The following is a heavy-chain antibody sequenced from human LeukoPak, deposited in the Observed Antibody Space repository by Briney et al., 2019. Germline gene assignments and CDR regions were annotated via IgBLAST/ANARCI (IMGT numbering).Heavy chain of an antibody. Sequence: GGSLRLSCAASGLTFSSYAMHWVRQAPGKGLDWVAFIRYDGTKKYCADSVKGRFTVSRDNSKNTLYLQMNSLRAEDTAAYYCAKEMNDYVDYFYMDVWGKGTTVTVSS. CDR1: GLTFSSYA. CDR2: IRYDGTKK. V-gene: IGHV3-30*02. CDR3: AKEMNDYVDYFYMDV. D-gene: IGHD4-17*01. J-gene: IGHJ6*04.